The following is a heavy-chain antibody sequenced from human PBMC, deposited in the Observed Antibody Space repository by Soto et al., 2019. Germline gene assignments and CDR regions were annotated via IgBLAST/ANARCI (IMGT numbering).Heavy chain of an antibody. CDR2: ISAYNGNT. Sequence: QVQLVQSGGEVKKPGASVKVSCKASGYTFTSYGISWVRQAPGQGLEWMGRISAYNGNTNYAQKRQGRVTMTTDTSTSAAYMELSSPRSDATAVYYCARVVGALGHWFDPWGQGTLVTVSS. CDR3: ARVVGALGHWFDP. CDR1: GYTFTSYG. J-gene: IGHJ5*02. D-gene: IGHD1-26*01. V-gene: IGHV1-18*01.